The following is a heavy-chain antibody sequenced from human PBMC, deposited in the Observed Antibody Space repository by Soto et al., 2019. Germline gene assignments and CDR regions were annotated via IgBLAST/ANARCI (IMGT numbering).Heavy chain of an antibody. Sequence: ASVKVSCKASGYTFTSYGISWVRQAPGQGLEWMGWISAYNGNTNYAQKLQGRVTMTTDTSTSTAYMELRSLRSDDTAVYYCARDEAYDYVWGSYRYNDAFDIWGQGTMVTVSS. D-gene: IGHD3-16*02. CDR3: ARDEAYDYVWGSYRYNDAFDI. CDR1: GYTFTSYG. V-gene: IGHV1-18*01. J-gene: IGHJ3*02. CDR2: ISAYNGNT.